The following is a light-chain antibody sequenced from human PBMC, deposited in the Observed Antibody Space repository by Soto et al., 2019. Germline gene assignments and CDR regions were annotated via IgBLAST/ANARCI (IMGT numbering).Light chain of an antibody. J-gene: IGKJ1*01. CDR2: AAS. CDR1: QRISSY. V-gene: IGKV1-39*01. Sequence: DIPMTQSPSPLSASLCDRVTITCRASQRISSYLNWYQQKPGKAPRLLIYAASSLQSGVPSRFSGSGSGTDFTLTISSLQPEDFATYSCQQSYNSPQTFGRGTKVDIK. CDR3: QQSYNSPQT.